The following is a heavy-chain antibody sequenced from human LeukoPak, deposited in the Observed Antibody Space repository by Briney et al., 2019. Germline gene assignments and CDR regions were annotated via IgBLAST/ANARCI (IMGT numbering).Heavy chain of an antibody. D-gene: IGHD2-2*01. V-gene: IGHV1-18*01. CDR2: ISAYNGNT. CDR3: ARDIVVVPAAMFLFGDWFDP. CDR1: GYTFTSYG. J-gene: IGHJ5*02. Sequence: ASVKVSCKASGYTFTSYGINWVRQAPGQGLEWMGWISAYNGNTNYAQKLQGRVTMTTDTSTSTAYMELRSLRSDDTAVYYCARDIVVVPAAMFLFGDWFDPWGQGTLVTVSS.